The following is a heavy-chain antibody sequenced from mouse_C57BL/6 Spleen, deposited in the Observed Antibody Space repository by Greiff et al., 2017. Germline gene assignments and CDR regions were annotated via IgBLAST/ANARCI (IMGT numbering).Heavy chain of an antibody. CDR1: GYTFTSYW. D-gene: IGHD2-5*01. CDR3: ASTAYYSNWYFDV. V-gene: IGHV1-61*01. J-gene: IGHJ1*03. Sequence: QVQLQQPGAELVRPGSSVKLSCKASGYTFTSYWMDWVKQRPGQGLEWIGNIYPSDSETHYNQKFKYKATLTVDKSSSTAYMQLSSLTSEDSAVYYCASTAYYSNWYFDVWGTGTTVTVSS. CDR2: IYPSDSET.